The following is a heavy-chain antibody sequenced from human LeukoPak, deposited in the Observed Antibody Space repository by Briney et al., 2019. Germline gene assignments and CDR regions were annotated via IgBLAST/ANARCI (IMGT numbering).Heavy chain of an antibody. D-gene: IGHD5-18*01. CDR2: ISSSSSYI. CDR3: ARDRSAAMGVTDY. CDR1: GFTFSSYS. J-gene: IGHJ4*02. Sequence: GRSLRLSCAASGFTFSSYSMNWVRQAPGKGLEWVSSISSSSSYIYYADSVKGRFTISRDNAKNSLYLQMNSLRAEDTAVYYCARDRSAAMGVTDYWGQGTLVTVSS. V-gene: IGHV3-21*01.